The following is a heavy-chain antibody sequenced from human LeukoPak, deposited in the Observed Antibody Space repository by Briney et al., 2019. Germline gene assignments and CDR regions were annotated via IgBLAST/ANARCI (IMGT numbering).Heavy chain of an antibody. J-gene: IGHJ4*02. CDR2: INWNGGST. D-gene: IGHD4-17*01. CDR1: GFTFDDYG. V-gene: IGHV3-20*04. Sequence: PGGSLRLSCAASGFTFDDYGMSWVRQAPGKGLEWVSGINWNGGSTGYADSVKGRFTISRDNAKNSLYLQMDSLRAEDTALYYCARDYYGDSYFDNWGQGTLVTVSS. CDR3: ARDYYGDSYFDN.